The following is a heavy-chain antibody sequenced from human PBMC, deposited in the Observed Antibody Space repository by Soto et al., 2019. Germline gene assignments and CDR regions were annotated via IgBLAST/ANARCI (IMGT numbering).Heavy chain of an antibody. Sequence: EVQLVESGGGLVQPGGSLRLSCAASGFTFSSYSMNWVRQAPGKGLEWVSYISSSSSTIYYADSVKGRFTISRDNAKNSLYLQMNRLRDQDTAVYYCASDLGASGDPNWYDPWGQGTLVTVSS. CDR1: GFTFSSYS. CDR3: ASDLGASGDPNWYDP. V-gene: IGHV3-48*02. CDR2: ISSSSSTI. J-gene: IGHJ5*02. D-gene: IGHD2-21*01.